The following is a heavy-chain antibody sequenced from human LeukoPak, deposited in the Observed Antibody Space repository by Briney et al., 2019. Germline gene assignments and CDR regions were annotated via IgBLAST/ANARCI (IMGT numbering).Heavy chain of an antibody. CDR3: ARGWAVAGTVDWFDP. CDR1: GGSFSGYY. Sequence: SETLSLTCAVYGGSFSGYYWSWIRQPPGKGLEWIGEINHSGSTNYNPSLKSRVTISVDTSKDQFSLKLSSVTAADTAVYYCARGWAVAGTVDWFDPWGQGTLDTVSS. D-gene: IGHD6-19*01. CDR2: INHSGST. V-gene: IGHV4-34*01. J-gene: IGHJ5*02.